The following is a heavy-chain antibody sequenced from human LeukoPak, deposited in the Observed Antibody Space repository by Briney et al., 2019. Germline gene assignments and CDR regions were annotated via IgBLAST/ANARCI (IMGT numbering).Heavy chain of an antibody. J-gene: IGHJ4*02. CDR1: GGSISGYY. Sequence: SETLSLTCTVSGGSISGYYWSWIRQPPGKGLECIGYIFYSGSTNYNPSFKSRVSISLDSSKSQFSLKLTSVTAADTAMYYCARLGFRTGDNSLADYWGRGTQVTVSS. CDR2: IFYSGST. CDR3: ARLGFRTGDNSLADY. D-gene: IGHD2-8*02. V-gene: IGHV4-59*08.